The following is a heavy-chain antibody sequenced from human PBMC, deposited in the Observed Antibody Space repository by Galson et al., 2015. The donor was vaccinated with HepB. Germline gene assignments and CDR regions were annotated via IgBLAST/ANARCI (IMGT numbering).Heavy chain of an antibody. CDR2: ISRSDGST. CDR3: AKGGTDPNYYYGMDV. V-gene: IGHV3-23*01. CDR1: GFTFIKYD. Sequence: SLRLSCAASGFTFIKYDMSWVRQAPGKGLEWVSGISRSDGSTFYADSVKGRFTISRDNSKNTLFQEMNSLRVEDTAVYFCAKGGTDPNYYYGMDVWGQGTTVTVSS. J-gene: IGHJ6*02. D-gene: IGHD1-7*01.